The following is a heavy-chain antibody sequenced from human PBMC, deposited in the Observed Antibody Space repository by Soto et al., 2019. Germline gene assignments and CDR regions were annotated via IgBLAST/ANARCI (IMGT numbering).Heavy chain of an antibody. Sequence: QVQLQESGPGLVKPSQTLSLTCTVSGGSISSGGYYWSWIRQHPGKGLEWIGYIYYSGSTYYNPSLKLRVTRSVDTSKNPCSLKLSSVTAADTAVYYCARAIPYYDISTGYPPRAYYFDYWGQGTLVTVSS. J-gene: IGHJ4*02. CDR3: ARAIPYYDISTGYPPRAYYFDY. CDR1: GGSISSGGYY. V-gene: IGHV4-31*03. CDR2: IYYSGST. D-gene: IGHD3-9*01.